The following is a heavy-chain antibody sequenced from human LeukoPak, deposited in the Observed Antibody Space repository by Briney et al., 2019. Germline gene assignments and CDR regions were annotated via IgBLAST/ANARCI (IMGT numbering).Heavy chain of an antibody. Sequence: PGGSLRLSCAASGFTFGAYTMNWIRQAPGKGLEWVANIKEDGSVKYYVDSVKGRFTSSRDNTKNVLYLQMNSLRADDTAVYFCARDSTWLLDYWGQGTLITVSS. D-gene: IGHD6-19*01. J-gene: IGHJ4*02. CDR2: IKEDGSVK. CDR1: GFTFGAYT. V-gene: IGHV3-7*03. CDR3: ARDSTWLLDY.